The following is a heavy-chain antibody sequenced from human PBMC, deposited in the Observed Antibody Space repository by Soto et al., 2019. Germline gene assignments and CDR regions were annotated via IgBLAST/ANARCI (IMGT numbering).Heavy chain of an antibody. CDR1: VDSFSDYY. V-gene: IGHV4-59*01. Sequence: QVQLQESGPGLMKPSETLTLTCTFSVDSFSDYYWNWIRQVPGKGLEWIGFVFHSATTSYNPSLKTRVAISDDTSKKQFSLRLTSVTAADTAIYYCARGHYSSGWPIDHWGQGILVTVSS. D-gene: IGHD6-19*01. CDR3: ARGHYSSGWPIDH. J-gene: IGHJ4*02. CDR2: VFHSATT.